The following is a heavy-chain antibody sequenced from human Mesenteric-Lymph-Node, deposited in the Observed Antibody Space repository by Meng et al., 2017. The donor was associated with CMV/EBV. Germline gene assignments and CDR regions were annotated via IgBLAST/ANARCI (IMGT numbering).Heavy chain of an antibody. CDR1: GFTFDDYT. V-gene: IGHV3-43D*03. CDR2: ISWNGDRT. J-gene: IGHJ4*02. Sequence: GESLKISCAASGFTFDDYTMHWVRQAPGKGLEWVSLISWNGDRTYYVDSVKGRFTISRDNAKNTLYLQMNSLRAEDTAVYYCARGYYDFWSGYYIPGYWGQGTLVTVSS. D-gene: IGHD3-3*01. CDR3: ARGYYDFWSGYYIPGY.